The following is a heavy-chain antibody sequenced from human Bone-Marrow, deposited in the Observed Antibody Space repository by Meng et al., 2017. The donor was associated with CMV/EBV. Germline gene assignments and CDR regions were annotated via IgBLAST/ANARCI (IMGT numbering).Heavy chain of an antibody. CDR3: ASCGGDCYSRYWYFDL. Sequence: SGFTVSSKYMTWVRPAPGKGLEWVSVIYSRGGTYYADSVKGRFTTSRDNSKNTLYLQMISLRADDTAVYYCASCGGDCYSRYWYFDLWGRGTLVTVSS. D-gene: IGHD2-21*02. J-gene: IGHJ2*01. CDR1: GFTVSSKY. V-gene: IGHV3-53*01. CDR2: IYSRGGT.